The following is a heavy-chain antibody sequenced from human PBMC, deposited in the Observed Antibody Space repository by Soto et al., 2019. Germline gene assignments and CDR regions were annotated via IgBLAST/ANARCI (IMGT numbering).Heavy chain of an antibody. Sequence: QVQLVESGGGVVQPGRSLRLSCAASGFTFSSYGMHWVRQAPGKGLEWVAVISYDGSNKYYADSVKGRFTISRDNAKNSMYLQMNSLRAEDTAVYYCSKDRGKRLDYYYIDVWGKGTTVTVSS. D-gene: IGHD6-25*01. J-gene: IGHJ6*03. CDR1: GFTFSSYG. CDR2: ISYDGSNK. CDR3: SKDRGKRLDYYYIDV. V-gene: IGHV3-30*18.